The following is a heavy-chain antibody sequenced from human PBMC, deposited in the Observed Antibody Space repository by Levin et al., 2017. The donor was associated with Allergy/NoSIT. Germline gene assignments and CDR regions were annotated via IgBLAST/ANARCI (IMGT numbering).Heavy chain of an antibody. J-gene: IGHJ5*02. CDR3: ARESSSWYGASYSLQLGNWFDP. D-gene: IGHD6-13*01. CDR2: IWYDGSNK. CDR1: GFTFSSYG. V-gene: IGHV3-33*01. Sequence: PGGSLRLSCAASGFTFSSYGMHWVRQAPGKGLEWVAVIWYDGSNKYYADSVKGRFTISRDNSKNTLYLQMNSLRAEDTAVYYCARESSSWYGASYSLQLGNWFDPWGQGTLVTVSS.